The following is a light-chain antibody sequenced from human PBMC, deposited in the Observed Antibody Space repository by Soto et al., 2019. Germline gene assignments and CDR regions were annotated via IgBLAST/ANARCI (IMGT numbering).Light chain of an antibody. V-gene: IGLV2-14*01. J-gene: IGLJ1*01. CDR1: SSDVGGYNS. CDR2: DVT. CDR3: SSFTSDITYV. Sequence: QSALTQPASVSGSPGQSSTISCTGTSSDVGGYNSVSWYRQDPGKAPKLMIYDVTNRPSGVSNRFSGSKSGNTASLTISGLQAEDEADYYCSSFTSDITYVFGTGTKVTV.